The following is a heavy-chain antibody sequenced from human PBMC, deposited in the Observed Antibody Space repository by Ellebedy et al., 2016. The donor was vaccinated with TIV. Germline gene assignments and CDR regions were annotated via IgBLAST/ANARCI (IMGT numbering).Heavy chain of an antibody. CDR3: ASLGGRQRYSD. Sequence: GESLKISCAASGFTFSSFRMHWVRQDPGKGLVWVSRIDGDGSTTIYADSVKGRFTISRDNAKNTLYLQMNSLRAEDTAVYYCASLGGRQRYSDWGQGTLVTVSS. V-gene: IGHV3-74*01. J-gene: IGHJ4*02. CDR1: GFTFSSFR. D-gene: IGHD6-6*01. CDR2: IDGDGSTT.